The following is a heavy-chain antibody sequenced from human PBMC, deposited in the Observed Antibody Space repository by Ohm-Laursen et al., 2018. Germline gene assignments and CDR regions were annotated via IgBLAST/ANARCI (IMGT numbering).Heavy chain of an antibody. CDR1: GFTFSAYG. J-gene: IGHJ6*02. V-gene: IGHV3-33*06. Sequence: SLRLSCAASGFTFSAYGIHWVRQAPGKGLEWVAVMWHDGSNKDYADSVKGRFTVSRDSSKNTLYLQMNSLRAEDTAVYYCAKDQSHGSMIAVLVTYGMDVWGQGTTVTVSS. CDR3: AKDQSHGSMIAVLVTYGMDV. CDR2: MWHDGSNK. D-gene: IGHD3-22*01.